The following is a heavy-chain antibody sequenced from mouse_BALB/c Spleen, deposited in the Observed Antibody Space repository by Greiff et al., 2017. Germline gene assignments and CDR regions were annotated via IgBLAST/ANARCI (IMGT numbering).Heavy chain of an antibody. D-gene: IGHD2-4*01. Sequence: DVQLQESGPGLVKPSQSLSLTCTVTGYSITSDYAWNWIRQFPGNKLEWMGYISYSGSTSYNPSLKSRISITRDTSKNQFFLQLNSVTTEDTATYYCARGYYDYDQFAYWGQGTLVTVSA. J-gene: IGHJ3*01. V-gene: IGHV3-2*02. CDR1: GYSITSDYA. CDR3: ARGYYDYDQFAY. CDR2: ISYSGST.